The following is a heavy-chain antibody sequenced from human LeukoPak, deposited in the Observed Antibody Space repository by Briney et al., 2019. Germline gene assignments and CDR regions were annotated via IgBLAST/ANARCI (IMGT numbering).Heavy chain of an antibody. D-gene: IGHD3-10*01. V-gene: IGHV3-23*01. CDR1: GFTFSSYA. Sequence: PGGSLRLSCAASGFTFSSYAMSWVRQAPGKGLEWVSAISGSGGSTYYADSVKGRFTISRDNSKNTLYLQMNSLRAEDTAVYYCAKDALTGYGSGRKHFDYWGQGTLVTVSS. CDR2: ISGSGGST. J-gene: IGHJ4*02. CDR3: AKDALTGYGSGRKHFDY.